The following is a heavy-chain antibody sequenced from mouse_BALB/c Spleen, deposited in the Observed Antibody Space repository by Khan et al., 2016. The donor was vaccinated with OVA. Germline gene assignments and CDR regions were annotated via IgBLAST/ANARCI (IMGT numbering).Heavy chain of an antibody. Sequence: QVQLKESGPGLVAPSQSLSITCTVSGFSLTSYGVNWVRQPPGKGLEWLGVIWGDGSTNYHSTLMSRLSISKDNSQSQGFLKLSSLQIDDTATYYCAKWGTAKYYAMDYWGQGTSVTVSS. V-gene: IGHV2-3*01. J-gene: IGHJ4*01. CDR3: AKWGTAKYYAMDY. D-gene: IGHD1-2*01. CDR1: GFSLTSYG. CDR2: IWGDGST.